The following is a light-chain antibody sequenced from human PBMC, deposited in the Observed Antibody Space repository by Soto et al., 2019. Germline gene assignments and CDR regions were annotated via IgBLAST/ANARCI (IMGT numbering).Light chain of an antibody. J-gene: IGLJ1*01. CDR3: SSYTSSSTYV. CDR1: RSYAGGYNY. V-gene: IGLV2-14*01. CDR2: EVS. Sequence: QSALTQPGSGSGSPGQSITISCTGIRSYAGGYNYVSWYQQHPGKAPKLMIYEVSNRPSGVSNRFSRSNSGNTASLTISGLQAEDEADYYCSSYTSSSTYVFGTGTKVTVL.